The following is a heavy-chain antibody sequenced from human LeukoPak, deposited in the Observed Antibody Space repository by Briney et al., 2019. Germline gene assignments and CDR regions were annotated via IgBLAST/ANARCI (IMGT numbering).Heavy chain of an antibody. CDR3: ARDSGPSSELRSSWSNDAFDI. CDR2: IYYSGST. J-gene: IGHJ3*02. Sequence: PSETLSLTCTVSGGSISSYYWSWIRQPPGKGLEWIGYIYYSGSTNYNPSLKSRVTISVDTSKNQFSLKLSSVTAADTAVYYCARDSGPSSELRSSWSNDAFDIWGQGTMVTVSS. CDR1: GGSISSYY. V-gene: IGHV4-59*12. D-gene: IGHD1-26*01.